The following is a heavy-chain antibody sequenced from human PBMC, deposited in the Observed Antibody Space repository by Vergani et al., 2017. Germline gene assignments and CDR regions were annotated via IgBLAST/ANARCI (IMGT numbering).Heavy chain of an antibody. CDR3: ARGGEWWYYGSGSPTGFDY. D-gene: IGHD3-10*01. CDR1: GFTFSSYG. Sequence: QVQLVESGGGVVQPGRSLRLSCAASGFTFSSYGMHWVRQAPGKGLEWVAVILYDGSNKYYADSVKGRFTISRDNSKNTLYLQMNSLRAEDTAVYYCARGGEWWYYGSGSPTGFDYWGQGTLVTVSS. J-gene: IGHJ4*02. V-gene: IGHV3-33*01. CDR2: ILYDGSNK.